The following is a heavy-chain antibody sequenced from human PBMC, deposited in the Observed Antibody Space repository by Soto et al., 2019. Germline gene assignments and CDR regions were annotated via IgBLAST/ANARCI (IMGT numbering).Heavy chain of an antibody. CDR1: GGSISSGGYY. CDR2: IYYSGST. Sequence: SETLSLTCTVSGGSISSGGYYWSWIRQHPGKGLEWIGYIYYSGSTYYNPSLKSRVTISVDTSKNQFSLKLSSVTAADTTVYYCARDYYYYGMDVWGQGTTVTVSS. V-gene: IGHV4-31*03. CDR3: ARDYYYYGMDV. J-gene: IGHJ6*02.